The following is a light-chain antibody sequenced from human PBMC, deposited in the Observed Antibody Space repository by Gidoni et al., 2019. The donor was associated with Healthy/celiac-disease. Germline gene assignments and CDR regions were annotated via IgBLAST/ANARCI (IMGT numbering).Light chain of an antibody. CDR1: QSVSSY. J-gene: IGKJ3*01. CDR3: QQRSNWPPGIT. CDR2: DAS. Sequence: IVFTQSPATLSLSPGERATLSCRASQSVSSYLAWYQQNPVQAPRLLLYDASNRSTGIPARFSGSGSGTDFTLNISSLEPEDFAVYYCQQRSNWPPGITFGPGTKVDIK. V-gene: IGKV3-11*01.